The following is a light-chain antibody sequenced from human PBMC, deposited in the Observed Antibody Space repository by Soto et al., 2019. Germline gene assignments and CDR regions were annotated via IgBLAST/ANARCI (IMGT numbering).Light chain of an antibody. Sequence: DIVMIQSPDSLAVSLGERATINCKSSQGVLYSSNNKDYLTWYQQKPGQPPKLLIYWASTRESGVPDRFSGSGSGTDFTLTISSLQAEDVAVYYCQQYYSTPHTFGQGTKLEIK. J-gene: IGKJ2*01. CDR3: QQYYSTPHT. CDR1: QGVLYSSNNKDY. V-gene: IGKV4-1*01. CDR2: WAS.